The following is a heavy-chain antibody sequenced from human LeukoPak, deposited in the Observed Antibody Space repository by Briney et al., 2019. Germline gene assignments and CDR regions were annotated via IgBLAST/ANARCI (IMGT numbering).Heavy chain of an antibody. D-gene: IGHD3-22*01. CDR1: GFTFSSYW. V-gene: IGHV3-7*03. CDR3: VKDKSSGYYMWQFDY. J-gene: IGHJ4*02. CDR2: IKKDGSEK. Sequence: GGSLRLSCAASGFTFSSYWMSWVRQAPGKGLEWVANIKKDGSEKKYADSVKGRFTISRDNGKNSLYLQMNGLRAEDTALYYCVKDKSSGYYMWQFDYWGQGTLVTVSS.